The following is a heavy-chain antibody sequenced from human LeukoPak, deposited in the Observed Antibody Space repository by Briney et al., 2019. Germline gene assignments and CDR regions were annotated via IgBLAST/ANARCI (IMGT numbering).Heavy chain of an antibody. J-gene: IGHJ5*02. CDR1: GFTFSNAW. V-gene: IGHV3-7*03. Sequence: TGGSLRLSCAASGFTFSNAWMSWVRQAPGKGLEWVANINEDGYEKYYVGSVKGRFTISRDNAKNSLYLHMSGLRVEDTAVYYCAKDPGDKDIDRWFDPWGQGTLVTVSS. D-gene: IGHD7-27*01. CDR3: AKDPGDKDIDRWFDP. CDR2: INEDGYEK.